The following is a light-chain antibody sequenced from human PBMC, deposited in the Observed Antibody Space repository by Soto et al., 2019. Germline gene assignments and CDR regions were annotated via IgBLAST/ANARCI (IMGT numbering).Light chain of an antibody. Sequence: EIVMTQSPATLSVSPGERATLSCRASQSVSSNLAWYQQKPGQAPRLLIYDASNRATGIPARFSGSGSGTDFTLTISRLEPEDFAVYYCQQYGSSFGPGTKGDIK. CDR1: QSVSSN. CDR2: DAS. J-gene: IGKJ3*01. V-gene: IGKV3-20*01. CDR3: QQYGSS.